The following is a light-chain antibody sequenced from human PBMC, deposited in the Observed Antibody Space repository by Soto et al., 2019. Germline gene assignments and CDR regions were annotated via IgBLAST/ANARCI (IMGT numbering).Light chain of an antibody. CDR3: QHYNNWLPWT. Sequence: EIVMTQSPATLSVSPGERATLSCRASQSVSNNLAWYQQKPGQAPRLLIYGASTRATGIPVRFSGSGSGTEFTLTISSLQSEDFAVYYCQHYNNWLPWTFGQGTKVEIK. V-gene: IGKV3-15*01. J-gene: IGKJ1*01. CDR2: GAS. CDR1: QSVSNN.